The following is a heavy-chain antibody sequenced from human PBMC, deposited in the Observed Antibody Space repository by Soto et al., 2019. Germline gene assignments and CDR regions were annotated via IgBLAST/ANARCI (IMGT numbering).Heavy chain of an antibody. V-gene: IGHV4-59*08. CDR3: ARQFRDVYNAVEY. J-gene: IGHJ4*02. CDR2: TSNSAPT. Sequence: SKTVSLTCAVSGGSSSSYHWRWIRQSPGKGLEWIGYTSNSAPTIYNPSLKSRVTISADTSKNQFSLRLSSVTAADTAVYFCARQFRDVYNAVEYWGQGALVTVS. CDR1: GGSSSSYH. D-gene: IGHD1-1*01.